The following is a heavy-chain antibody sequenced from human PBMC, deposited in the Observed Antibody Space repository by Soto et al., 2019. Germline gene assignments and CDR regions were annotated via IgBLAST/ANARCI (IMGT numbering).Heavy chain of an antibody. D-gene: IGHD2-21*01. V-gene: IGHV4-31*03. CDR2: IYYSGST. CDR1: GGSISSRGYY. CDR3: ARGGGGVGDSIDAFDI. J-gene: IGHJ3*02. Sequence: SETLSLTCTVSGGSISSRGYYWSLIRQHPGKGLEWIGYIYYSGSTYYNPSLKSRVTISVDTSKNQFSLKLSSVTAADTAVYYFARGGGGVGDSIDAFDIWGNGTMVTVSP.